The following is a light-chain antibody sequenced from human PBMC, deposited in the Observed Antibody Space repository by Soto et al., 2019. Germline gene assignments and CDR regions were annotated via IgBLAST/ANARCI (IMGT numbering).Light chain of an antibody. Sequence: EIVMTQSPATLSMSPGERATHSCRASQSVSSNLAWYQQKPGQAPRLLIYGASTRATGIPARFSGSESGTEFTLTISSLQSEDFAVYYCQQYNNWPRTFGQGTKVDI. CDR3: QQYNNWPRT. J-gene: IGKJ1*01. CDR1: QSVSSN. CDR2: GAS. V-gene: IGKV3-15*01.